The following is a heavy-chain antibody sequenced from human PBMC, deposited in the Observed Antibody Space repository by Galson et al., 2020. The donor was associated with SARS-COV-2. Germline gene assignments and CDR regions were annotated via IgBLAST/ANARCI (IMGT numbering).Heavy chain of an antibody. D-gene: IGHD4-17*01. CDR1: GGSTDSRTYY. V-gene: IGHV4-39*07. CDR3: ARWGLSTGFFDS. CDR2: VYHSGSN. Sequence: ASETLSLTCTVSGGSTDSRTYYWVWVRQPPGRGLEWIGSVYHSGSNYYTPSLRSRVTISLNTSENEFSLNLSSVTAADTALYYCARWGLSTGFFDSWGQGTLVTVSS. J-gene: IGHJ4*02.